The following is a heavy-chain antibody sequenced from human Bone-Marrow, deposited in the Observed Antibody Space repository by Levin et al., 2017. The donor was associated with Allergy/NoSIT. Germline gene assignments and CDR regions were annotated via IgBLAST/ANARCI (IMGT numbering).Heavy chain of an antibody. CDR3: ARDECAWFGECYGMDV. V-gene: IGHV4-31*03. CDR1: GDSVNGDTFY. CDR2: IHRSGSA. D-gene: IGHD3-10*01. J-gene: IGHJ6*02. Sequence: SETLSLTCSVSGDSVNGDTFYWSWIRHFPGKGLEWIGFIHRSGSAYYNPSLKSRLTMSIDTSKRQFSLRLTSVTVADTAVYYCARDECAWFGECYGMDVWGQGTTVVVSS.